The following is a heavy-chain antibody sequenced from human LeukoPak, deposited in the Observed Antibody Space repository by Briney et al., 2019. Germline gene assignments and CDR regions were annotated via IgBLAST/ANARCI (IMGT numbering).Heavy chain of an antibody. Sequence: PSETLSLTCAVYGGSFSGYYWSWIRQPPGKGLEWIGEINHSGSTYYNPSLKSRVTISVDTSKNQFSLKLSSVTAADTAVYYCAAPGWRDLFDYWGQGTLVTVSS. CDR3: AAPGWRDLFDY. J-gene: IGHJ4*02. V-gene: IGHV4-34*01. D-gene: IGHD6-19*01. CDR1: GGSFSGYY. CDR2: INHSGST.